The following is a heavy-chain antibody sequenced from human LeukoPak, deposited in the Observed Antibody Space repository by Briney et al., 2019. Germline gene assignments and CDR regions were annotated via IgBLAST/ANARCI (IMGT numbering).Heavy chain of an antibody. Sequence: SETLSLTCAVYGGSFSGYYWSWIRQPPGKGLEWIGEINHSGSTNYNPSLKSRVTISVDTSKNQFSLRLSSVTAADTAVYYCARVAYYYDSSGYSYYFDYWGQGTLVTVSS. CDR2: INHSGST. V-gene: IGHV4-34*01. CDR1: GGSFSGYY. CDR3: ARVAYYYDSSGYSYYFDY. D-gene: IGHD3-22*01. J-gene: IGHJ4*02.